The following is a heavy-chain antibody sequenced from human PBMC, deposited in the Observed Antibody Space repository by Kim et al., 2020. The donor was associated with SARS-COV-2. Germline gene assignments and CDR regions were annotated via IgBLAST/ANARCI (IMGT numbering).Heavy chain of an antibody. CDR2: VHYKGST. CDR3: ARGERRGALGNYRTGKFDY. CDR1: GDSINPYY. V-gene: IGHV4-59*13. J-gene: IGHJ4*02. Sequence: SETLCLTCTVSGDSINPYYWSWIRQPPGKGLEWIGYVHYKGSTNYNPSLESRVTISMDTSKNEFSLKLNSVTAADTAIYYCARGERRGALGNYRTGKFDYWGQGSLVTVSS. D-gene: IGHD3-10*01.